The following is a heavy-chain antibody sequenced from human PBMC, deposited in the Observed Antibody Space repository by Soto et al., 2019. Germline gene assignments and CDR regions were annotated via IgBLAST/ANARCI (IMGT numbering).Heavy chain of an antibody. J-gene: IGHJ3*02. CDR2: SRNRANSYST. D-gene: IGHD3-22*01. Sequence: EVQLVESGGGLVQPGGSLRLSCAASGFTFSDHYMDWVRQAPGKGLEWVGRSRNRANSYSTEYAASVKGRFIISRDDSKHSVYLQVNSLKTEDTAVYYCTRASFYDSSGYFQRAFDIWGQGTLVTVSS. V-gene: IGHV3-72*01. CDR1: GFTFSDHY. CDR3: TRASFYDSSGYFQRAFDI.